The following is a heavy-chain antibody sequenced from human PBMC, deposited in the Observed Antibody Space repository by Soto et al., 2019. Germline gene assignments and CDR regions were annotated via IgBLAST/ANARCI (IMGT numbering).Heavy chain of an antibody. Sequence: SETLSLTCAVSGGSISSSNWWSWVRQPPGKGLEWIGEIYHSGSTNYNPSLKSRVTISVDKSKNQFSLKLSSVTAADTAVYYCARVMAGTNWYFDLWGRGTLVTVSS. J-gene: IGHJ2*01. CDR3: ARVMAGTNWYFDL. CDR1: GGSISSSNW. D-gene: IGHD6-19*01. CDR2: IYHSGST. V-gene: IGHV4-4*02.